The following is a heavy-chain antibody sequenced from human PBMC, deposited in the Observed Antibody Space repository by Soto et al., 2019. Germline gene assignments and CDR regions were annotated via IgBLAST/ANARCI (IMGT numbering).Heavy chain of an antibody. D-gene: IGHD6-6*01. V-gene: IGHV4-31*03. CDR2: IYYSGRT. Sequence: SETLSLTCTVSGGSISSGGYYWSWIRQHPGKGLEWIGYIYYSGRTYYNPSLHSRVSIAVDTTENQFSLKLTSVTAADASVYYCARGSFSSSSSWFDPWGRGTLVTVSS. CDR1: GGSISSGGYY. CDR3: ARGSFSSSSSWFDP. J-gene: IGHJ5*02.